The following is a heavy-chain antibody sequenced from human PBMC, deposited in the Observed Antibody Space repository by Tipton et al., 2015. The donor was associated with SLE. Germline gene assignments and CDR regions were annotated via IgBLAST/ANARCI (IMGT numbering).Heavy chain of an antibody. D-gene: IGHD1-26*01. CDR1: GESFSGYY. CDR3: ARGGGPWGYYFDN. Sequence: TLSLTCAVYGESFSGYYWTWIRQPPGKGLEWIGEVDPSGSTNYNPSLRSRVTISIDTSKNQFSLRLKSVTAADTAVYYCARGGGPWGYYFDNWGQGNPVTVSS. V-gene: IGHV4-34*01. CDR2: VDPSGST. J-gene: IGHJ4*02.